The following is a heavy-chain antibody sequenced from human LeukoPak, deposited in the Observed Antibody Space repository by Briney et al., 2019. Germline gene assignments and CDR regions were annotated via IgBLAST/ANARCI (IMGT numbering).Heavy chain of an antibody. V-gene: IGHV4-39*07. J-gene: IGHJ4*02. D-gene: IGHD1-26*01. Sequence: PSETLSLTCTVSGGSISSSSYYWGWIRQPPGKGLEWIGSIYYSGSTYYNPSLKSRVTISVDTSKNQFSLKLSSVTAADTAVYYCARGPVGAISDYWGQGTLVTVSS. CDR2: IYYSGST. CDR1: GGSISSSSYY. CDR3: ARGPVGAISDY.